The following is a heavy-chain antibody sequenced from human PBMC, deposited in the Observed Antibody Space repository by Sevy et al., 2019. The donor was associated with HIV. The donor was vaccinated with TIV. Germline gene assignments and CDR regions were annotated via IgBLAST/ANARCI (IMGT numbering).Heavy chain of an antibody. J-gene: IGHJ5*02. CDR1: GDSITSSDDY. D-gene: IGHD1-1*01. V-gene: IGHV4-39*02. CDR3: ARAKRGMAGTFSFDP. CDR2: LFYDGRA. Sequence: SETLSLTCGVSGDSITSSDDYWTWIRQFPGKGLQWIGTLFYDGRAVYNPTLEIRVTMSLDTSKPRLSLHVKSVSAADTAVFYCARAKRGMAGTFSFDPWGQGILVTVSS.